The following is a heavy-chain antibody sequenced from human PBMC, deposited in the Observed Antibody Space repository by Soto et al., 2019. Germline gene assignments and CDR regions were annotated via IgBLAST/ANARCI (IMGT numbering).Heavy chain of an antibody. Sequence: SETLSLTCAVHGGSVSSFYWTWTRQPPGKGLEWIGEIHPSVVKNYNPSLSGRVDMSVDTSNNQFSLTLTSVTAADTAVYYCARGQDSAKIGYWGQGTLVTVSS. J-gene: IGHJ4*02. CDR2: IHPSVVK. CDR1: GGSVSSFY. V-gene: IGHV4-34*01. D-gene: IGHD5-18*01. CDR3: ARGQDSAKIGY.